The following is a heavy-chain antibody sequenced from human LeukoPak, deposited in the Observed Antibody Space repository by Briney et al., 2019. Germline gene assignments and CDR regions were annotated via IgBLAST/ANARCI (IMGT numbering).Heavy chain of an antibody. Sequence: PGRSLRLSCAASGFTFSSYVMHWVRQAPGKGLEWVSAISYDGSNKSYADSVKGRFTISRDNFRNTLYLQMNTLRAEDTAVYYCAKDPRYYYDISPYHPSYFDCWGQGTQVFVSS. CDR2: ISYDGSNK. CDR1: GFTFSSYV. V-gene: IGHV3-30*18. CDR3: AKDPRYYYDISPYHPSYFDC. D-gene: IGHD3-22*01. J-gene: IGHJ4*02.